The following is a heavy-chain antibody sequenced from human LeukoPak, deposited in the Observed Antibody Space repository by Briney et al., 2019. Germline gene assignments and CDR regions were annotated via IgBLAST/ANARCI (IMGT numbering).Heavy chain of an antibody. CDR3: ARGGPGGNYYYYMDV. CDR2: IYYSGST. D-gene: IGHD3-16*01. J-gene: IGHJ6*03. CDR1: GGSTSSYY. Sequence: SETLSLTCSVSGGSTSSYYWSWIRQPPGKGLEWIGYIYYSGSTNYNPSLKSRVTISVDTSKNQFSLKLSSVTAADTAVYYCARGGPGGNYYYYMDVWGKGTTVTVSS. V-gene: IGHV4-59*01.